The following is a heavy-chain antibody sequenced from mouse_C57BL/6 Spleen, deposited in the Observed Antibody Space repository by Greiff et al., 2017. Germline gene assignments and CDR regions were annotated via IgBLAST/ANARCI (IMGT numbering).Heavy chain of an antibody. CDR2: INPNYGTT. J-gene: IGHJ4*01. CDR1: GYSFTDYN. D-gene: IGHD2-3*01. CDR3: ARFDGYYVRYYAMDY. V-gene: IGHV1-39*01. Sequence: LQESGPELVKPGASVKISCKASGYSFTDYNMNWVKQSNGKSLEWIGVINPNYGTTSYNQKFKGKATLTVDQSSSTAYMQLNSLTSEDSAVYYCARFDGYYVRYYAMDYWGQGTSVTVSS.